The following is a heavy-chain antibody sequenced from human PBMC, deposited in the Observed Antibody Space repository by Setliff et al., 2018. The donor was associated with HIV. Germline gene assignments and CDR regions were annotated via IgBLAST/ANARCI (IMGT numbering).Heavy chain of an antibody. Sequence: KVSCKASGYPFTSYDINWVRQATGQGLEWMGWMNPNSGNTGYAQKFQGRVTMTRNTSISTAYMELSSLRSEDTAVYYCAGGWGYYGVYTPDAFDIWGQGTMVTVSS. CDR3: AGGWGYYGVYTPDAFDI. D-gene: IGHD4-17*01. V-gene: IGHV1-8*02. CDR1: GYPFTSYD. J-gene: IGHJ3*02. CDR2: MNPNSGNT.